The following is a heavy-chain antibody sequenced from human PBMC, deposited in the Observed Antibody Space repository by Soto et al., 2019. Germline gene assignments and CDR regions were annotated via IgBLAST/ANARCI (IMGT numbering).Heavy chain of an antibody. CDR2: IIPIFGTA. Sequence: SVKVSCKASGGTFSSYAISWVRQAPGQGLEWMGGIIPIFGTANYAQKFQGRVTITADESTSTAYMELSSLRSEDTAVYYCGYSGYGRPFDYWGQGTLVTVSS. V-gene: IGHV1-69*13. CDR1: GGTFSSYA. D-gene: IGHD5-12*01. J-gene: IGHJ4*02. CDR3: GYSGYGRPFDY.